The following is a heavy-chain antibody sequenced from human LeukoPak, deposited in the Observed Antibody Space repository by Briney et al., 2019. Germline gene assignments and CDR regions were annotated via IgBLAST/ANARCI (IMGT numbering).Heavy chain of an antibody. Sequence: GGSLRLSCAASGFTFSNYWMSWVRQAPGKGLEWVANIKKDGSEKYYVDSVKGRFTISRDNAKNSLYLQMNNLRVEDTAMYYCAGGTGFIIKDWGQGTLVTVSS. CDR1: GFTFSNYW. V-gene: IGHV3-7*03. CDR3: AGGTGFIIKD. CDR2: IKKDGSEK. D-gene: IGHD3-9*01. J-gene: IGHJ4*02.